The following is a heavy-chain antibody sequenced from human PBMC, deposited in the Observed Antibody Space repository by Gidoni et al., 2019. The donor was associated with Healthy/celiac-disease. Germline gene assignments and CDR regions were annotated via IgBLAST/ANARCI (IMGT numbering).Heavy chain of an antibody. D-gene: IGHD6-19*01. V-gene: IGHV3-23*01. CDR2: IRSSGGST. Sequence: EVQLLESGGGLVQPGGSLRLSSAASGSTFSSYAMSGGRQGPGKGLGWVSSIRSSGGSTYYAASVKGRFTISRDNSKNTLYLQMNSLRAEVTAVYYCAKGSGWYGGDFDYWGQGTLVTVSS. CDR1: GSTFSSYA. CDR3: AKGSGWYGGDFDY. J-gene: IGHJ4*02.